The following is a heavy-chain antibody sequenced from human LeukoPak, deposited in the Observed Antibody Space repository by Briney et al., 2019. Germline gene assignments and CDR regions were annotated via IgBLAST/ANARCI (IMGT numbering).Heavy chain of an antibody. V-gene: IGHV1-69*13. CDR1: GGTFSSYA. J-gene: IGHJ6*04. Sequence: SVKVSCKASGGTFSSYAISWVRQAPGQGLEWMGGIIPIFGTANYAQKFQGRVTITAAESTSTAYMELSSLRSEDTAAYYCARDVGGGSSYYYYGMDVWGKGTTVTVSS. CDR2: IIPIFGTA. CDR3: ARDVGGGSSYYYYGMDV. D-gene: IGHD2-15*01.